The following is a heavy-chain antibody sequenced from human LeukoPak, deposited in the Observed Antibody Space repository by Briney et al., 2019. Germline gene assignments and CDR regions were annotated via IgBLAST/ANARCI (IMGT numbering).Heavy chain of an antibody. D-gene: IGHD3-22*01. CDR3: ARDRGPTYYYDSSGHGGDAFDI. V-gene: IGHV1-46*01. Sequence: ASVKVSCKASGYTFSIYNMHWVRQAPGQGLEWMGIINPSGGTSYAQKLQGRITMTRDTSTVCMELSRLRSDDTAVYYCARDRGPTYYYDSSGHGGDAFDIWGQGTMVTVSS. CDR1: GYTFSIYN. J-gene: IGHJ3*02. CDR2: INPSGGT.